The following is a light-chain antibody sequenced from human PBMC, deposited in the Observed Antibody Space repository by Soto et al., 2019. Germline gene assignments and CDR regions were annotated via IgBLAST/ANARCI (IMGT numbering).Light chain of an antibody. Sequence: GDRVTITCRASQGISSALAWYQQKPGKAPKLLIYDASSLESGVPSRFSGRGSGKDFTLTISSLQPEDFATYYCQHFKYYLVTFGQGTRLEIK. CDR1: QGISSA. CDR3: QHFKYYLVT. V-gene: IGKV1D-13*01. CDR2: DAS. J-gene: IGKJ5*01.